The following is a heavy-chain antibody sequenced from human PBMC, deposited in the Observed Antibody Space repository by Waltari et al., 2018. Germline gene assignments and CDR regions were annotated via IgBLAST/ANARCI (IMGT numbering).Heavy chain of an antibody. CDR3: ARDRGRGLYFDS. V-gene: IGHV4-4*02. D-gene: IGHD2-15*01. CDR1: C. CDR2: IHGSGKT. J-gene: IGHJ4*02. Sequence: CGSWVRQPPGKVLEWIGKIHGSGKTHYTPSLESRVSVSIDTSNHQFSLRVTFATAADTAVYYCARDRGRGLYFDSWGQGILVTVSP.